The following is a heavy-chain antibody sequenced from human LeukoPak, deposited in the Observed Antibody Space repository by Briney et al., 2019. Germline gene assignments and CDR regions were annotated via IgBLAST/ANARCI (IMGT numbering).Heavy chain of an antibody. CDR1: GDSVSNKNTA. V-gene: IGHV6-1*01. CDR3: VRLVGGDMDY. D-gene: IGHD2-21*01. J-gene: IGHJ4*02. Sequence: SQTLSLTCAISGDSVSNKNTAWNWIRQSPSRGLEWLGRTYYRSKWHNTYAASVKSRITINPDTSKSQFSLQLNSVTPEDTAVYFSVRLVGGDMDYWGQGTLVTVSS. CDR2: TYYRSKWHN.